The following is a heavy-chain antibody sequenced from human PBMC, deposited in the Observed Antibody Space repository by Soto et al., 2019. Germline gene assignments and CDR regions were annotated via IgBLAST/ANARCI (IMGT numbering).Heavy chain of an antibody. V-gene: IGHV3-30-3*01. CDR2: ISHDGSNK. D-gene: IGHD6-19*01. CDR1: GFTFSSYA. CDR3: ARPSGGVAGFFLYFQH. J-gene: IGHJ1*01. Sequence: QVQLVESGGGVVQPGRSLRLSRAASGFTFSSYAMHWVRQAPGKGLEWVAVISHDGSNKYYADSVKGRFTISRDNSKNXLYLQMNSLRAEDTAVYYCARPSGGVAGFFLYFQHWGQGTLVTVSS.